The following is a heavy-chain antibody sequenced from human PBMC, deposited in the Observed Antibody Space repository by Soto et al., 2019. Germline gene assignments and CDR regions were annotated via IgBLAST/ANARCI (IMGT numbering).Heavy chain of an antibody. CDR1: GFTFSSYG. CDR2: IWYDGSNK. V-gene: IGHV3-33*01. CDR3: ARDQGLYSTYGMDV. J-gene: IGHJ6*02. D-gene: IGHD6-13*01. Sequence: GGSLRLSCAASGFTFSSYGMHWVRQAPGKGLEWVAVIWYDGSNKYYADSVKGRLTISRDNSKNTLYLQMNSLRAEDTAGYYCARDQGLYSTYGMDVWGQGTTVTVSS.